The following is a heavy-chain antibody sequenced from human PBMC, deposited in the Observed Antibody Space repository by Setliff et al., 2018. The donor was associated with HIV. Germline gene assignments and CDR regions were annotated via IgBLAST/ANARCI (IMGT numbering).Heavy chain of an antibody. V-gene: IGHV4-61*02. CDR1: GGSISSGTYY. D-gene: IGHD5-18*01. J-gene: IGHJ4*02. CDR3: ARGIYSYGYLFDY. Sequence: SETLSLTCTVSGGSISSGTYYWSWVRQPAGKGLEWIGRIYHSGSTHYNPSLKSRVSISVDTSKNQFSLKLSSVTAADTAVYSCARGIYSYGYLFDYWGQGTLVTVSS. CDR2: IYHSGST.